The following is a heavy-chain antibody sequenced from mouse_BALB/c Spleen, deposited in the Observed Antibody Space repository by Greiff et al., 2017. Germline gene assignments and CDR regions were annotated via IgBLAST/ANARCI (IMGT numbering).Heavy chain of an antibody. D-gene: IGHD1-1*01. CDR3: ARARSYYGSSFYAMDY. J-gene: IGHJ4*01. V-gene: IGHV2-9*02. Sequence: QVQLKESGPGLVQPSQSLSITCTVSGFSLTSYGVHWVRQPPGKGLEWLGVIWAGGSTNYNSALMSRLSISKDNAKSQVFLKMNSLQTDDTAMYYCARARSYYGSSFYAMDYWGQGTSVTVSS. CDR2: IWAGGST. CDR1: GFSLTSYG.